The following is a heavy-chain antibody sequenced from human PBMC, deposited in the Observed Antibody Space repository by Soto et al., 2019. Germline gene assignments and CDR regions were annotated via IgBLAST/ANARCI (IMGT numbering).Heavy chain of an antibody. CDR2: INAGNGNT. CDR1: GYTFTSYA. CDR3: ARAPSWWYFDL. V-gene: IGHV1-3*05. J-gene: IGHJ2*01. Sequence: QVQLVQSGAEEKKPGASVKVSCKASGYTFTSYAMHWVRQAPGQRLEWMGWINAGNGNTKYSQKCQGRVTITRDTSASSAYMELSSLRSEGTAVYYCARAPSWWYFDLWGRGTLVTVSS.